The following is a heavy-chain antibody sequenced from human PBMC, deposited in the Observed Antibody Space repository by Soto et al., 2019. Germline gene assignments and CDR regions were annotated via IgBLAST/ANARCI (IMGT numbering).Heavy chain of an antibody. Sequence: QLQLQESGSGLVKPSQTLSLTCAVSGGSISSGGYSWSWIRQPPGKGLEWIGYMYHSGNTYYNPSLKSRVTISVDRSKNQFSLKLSSVTAADTAVYYCAPSADYGDYILDYWGQGTLVTVSS. V-gene: IGHV4-30-2*01. J-gene: IGHJ4*02. CDR2: MYHSGNT. D-gene: IGHD4-17*01. CDR3: APSADYGDYILDY. CDR1: GGSISSGGYS.